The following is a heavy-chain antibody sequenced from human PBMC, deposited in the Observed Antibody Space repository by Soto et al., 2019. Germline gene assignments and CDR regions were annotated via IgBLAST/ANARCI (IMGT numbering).Heavy chain of an antibody. V-gene: IGHV3-15*01. D-gene: IGHD3-3*01. J-gene: IGHJ6*02. CDR3: TGPVYYDFWSGFSGYYGMDV. Sequence: PGGSLRLSCAASGFTFSNAWMSWVRQAPGKGLEWVGRIKSKTDGGTTDYAAPVKGRFTISRDDSKNTLYLQMNSLKTEDTAVYYCTGPVYYDFWSGFSGYYGMDVWGQGTTVTV. CDR2: IKSKTDGGTT. CDR1: GFTFSNAW.